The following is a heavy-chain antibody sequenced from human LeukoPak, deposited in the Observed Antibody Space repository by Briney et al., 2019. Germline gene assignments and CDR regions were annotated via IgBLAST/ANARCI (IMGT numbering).Heavy chain of an antibody. CDR1: GFTFSSYS. J-gene: IGHJ1*01. CDR2: ISSSSSYI. Sequence: GGSLRLSCAASGFTFSSYSMNWVRQAPGKGLEWVSSISSSSSYIYYADSVKGRFTISRDNAKNSLYLQMNSLRAEDTAVYYCARGQGIVVAAGFQHWGQGTLVTVSS. D-gene: IGHD3-22*01. CDR3: ARGQGIVVAAGFQH. V-gene: IGHV3-21*01.